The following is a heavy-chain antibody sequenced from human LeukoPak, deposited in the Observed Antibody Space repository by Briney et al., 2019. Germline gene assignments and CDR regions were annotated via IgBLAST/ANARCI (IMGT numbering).Heavy chain of an antibody. CDR3: ARASQDYWYFDL. CDR1: GGSISTYY. Sequence: NPSETLSLTCTVSGGSISTYYYIWIRQPAGAGLEWIGRIYTSGTTNYNPSLKSRLTMSVDTSKNQFSLNLSSVTAADTAVYYCARASQDYWYFDLWGRGTLVTVSS. J-gene: IGHJ2*01. CDR2: IYTSGTT. V-gene: IGHV4-4*07.